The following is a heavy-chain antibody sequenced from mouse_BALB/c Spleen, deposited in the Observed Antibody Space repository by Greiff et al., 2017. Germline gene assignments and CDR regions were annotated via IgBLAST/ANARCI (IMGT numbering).Heavy chain of an antibody. Sequence: EVQLVESGGGLVQPGGSLKLSCAASGFTFSSYTMYWVRQTPEKRLEWVAYISTGGGSTYYPDTVKGRVTISRDNAKNTLYLQMGRLKSEDTAVYYGARRGGNYGSWYYMDYWGQGTTLTVSS. D-gene: IGHD2-1*01. CDR1: GFTFSSYT. CDR3: ARRGGNYGSWYYMDY. V-gene: IGHV5-12-2*01. CDR2: ISTGGGST. J-gene: IGHJ2*01.